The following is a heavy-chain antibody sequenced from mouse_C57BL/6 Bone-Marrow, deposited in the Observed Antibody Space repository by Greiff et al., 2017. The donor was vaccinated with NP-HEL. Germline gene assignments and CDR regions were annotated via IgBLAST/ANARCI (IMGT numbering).Heavy chain of an antibody. Sequence: EVQGVESGGGLVQPGGSLKLSCAASGFTFSDYGMAWVRQAPRKGPEWVAFISNLAYSIYYADTVTGRFPISRENAKHTLYLEMSSLRSEDTAMYYCARNYYAMDYWGQGTSVTVSS. V-gene: IGHV5-15*01. J-gene: IGHJ4*01. CDR3: ARNYYAMDY. CDR2: ISNLAYSI. CDR1: GFTFSDYG.